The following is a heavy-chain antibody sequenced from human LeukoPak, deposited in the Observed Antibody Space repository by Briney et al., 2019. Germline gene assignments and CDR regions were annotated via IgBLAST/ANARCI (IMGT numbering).Heavy chain of an antibody. CDR1: GFTLGDYA. J-gene: IGHJ4*02. V-gene: IGHV3-49*04. CDR2: IRRDTYGGTT. Sequence: GGSLRLSCTTSGFTLGDYAVSWVRQAPGKGLEWVGFIRRDTYGGTTDYAASLQSRLTISRDDSKSIAYLQMNSLKTEDTAVYYCTRDPLHFYGSASYYPFEYWGQGTLVTVCS. D-gene: IGHD3-10*01. CDR3: TRDPLHFYGSASYYPFEY.